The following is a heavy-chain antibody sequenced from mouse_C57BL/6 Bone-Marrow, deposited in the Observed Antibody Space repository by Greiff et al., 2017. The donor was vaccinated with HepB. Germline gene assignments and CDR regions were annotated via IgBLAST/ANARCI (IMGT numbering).Heavy chain of an antibody. Sequence: QVQLQQPGAEFVKPGASVKLSCKASGYTFTSYWMHWVKQRPGQGLEWIGMIHPNSGSTNYNEKFKSKATLTVDKSSSTAYMQLSSLTSEDSAVYYCARYPLCYYGSSYWGQGTTLTVSS. CDR1: GYTFTSYW. CDR2: IHPNSGST. J-gene: IGHJ2*01. V-gene: IGHV1-64*01. CDR3: ARYPLCYYGSSY. D-gene: IGHD1-1*01.